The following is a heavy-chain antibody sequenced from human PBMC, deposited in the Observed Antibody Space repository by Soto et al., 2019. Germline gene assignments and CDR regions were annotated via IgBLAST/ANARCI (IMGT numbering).Heavy chain of an antibody. D-gene: IGHD4-4*01. CDR2: IIPIFGTA. J-gene: IGHJ6*02. Sequence: SVKLSCKASGGTFSSYAISWVRQAPGQGLEWMGGIIPIFGTANYAQKFQGRVTITADESTSTAYMELSSLRSEDTAVYYCASERAVTTWYYYGMDVWGQGTTVTVSS. CDR3: ASERAVTTWYYYGMDV. V-gene: IGHV1-69*13. CDR1: GGTFSSYA.